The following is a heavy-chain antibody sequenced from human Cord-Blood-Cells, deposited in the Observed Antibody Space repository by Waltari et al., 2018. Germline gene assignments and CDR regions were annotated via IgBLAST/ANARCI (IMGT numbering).Heavy chain of an antibody. CDR1: GGTSSSFV. D-gene: IGHD6-25*01. Sequence: QGPQVQTTAAVQPPASSVRVSCKASGGTSSSFVHSWVRQAPGQGLEWMGGFIPIFGKANYAQKFQGRVTITADESASTAYIELGSLRSEDTAVYYWARTRAAAGLYYFDYWGKGTLVTV. CDR2: FIPIFGKA. CDR3: ARTRAAAGLYYFDY. V-gene: IGHV1-69*01. J-gene: IGHJ4*02.